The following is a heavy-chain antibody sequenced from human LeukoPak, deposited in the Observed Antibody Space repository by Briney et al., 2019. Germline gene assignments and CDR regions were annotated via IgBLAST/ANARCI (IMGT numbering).Heavy chain of an antibody. CDR1: GGSISSGGYY. CDR2: IYYSGST. J-gene: IGHJ6*03. D-gene: IGHD5-18*01. Sequence: SETLSLTCTVSGGSISSGGYYWSWIRQHPGKGLEWIGYIYYSGSTYYNPSLKSRVTISVDTSKNQFPLKLSSVTAADTAVYYCARQTATYYYYMDVWGKGTTVTVSS. CDR3: ARQTATYYYYMDV. V-gene: IGHV4-31*03.